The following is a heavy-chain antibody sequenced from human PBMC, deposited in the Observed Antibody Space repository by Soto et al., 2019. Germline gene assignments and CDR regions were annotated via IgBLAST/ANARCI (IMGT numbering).Heavy chain of an antibody. J-gene: IGHJ4*02. Sequence: GGSLRLSCAASGFTVSSNYMSWVRQAPGKGLEWVSVIYSGGSTYYADSVKGRFTISRDNSKNTLYLQMNSLRAEDTAVYYCARDNDPKSGYDYYWGQGTLVTVSS. V-gene: IGHV3-53*01. CDR1: GFTVSSNY. CDR3: ARDNDPKSGYDYY. D-gene: IGHD5-12*01. CDR2: IYSGGST.